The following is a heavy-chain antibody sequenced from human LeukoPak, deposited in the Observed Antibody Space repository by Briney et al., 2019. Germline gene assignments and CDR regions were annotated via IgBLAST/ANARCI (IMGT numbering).Heavy chain of an antibody. CDR3: ARDPFVNSYYEILTGSETSYNVMDV. Sequence: SETLSLTCTVSGGSISSHYWSWIRQPPGKGLEWIGYIYYSWSTNYNPSLKSRVTISVDTSKNQFSLKLSSVTAADTAVYYCARDPFVNSYYEILTGSETSYNVMDVWGQGTTVTVSS. V-gene: IGHV4-59*11. D-gene: IGHD3-9*01. CDR1: GGSISSHY. J-gene: IGHJ6*02. CDR2: IYYSWST.